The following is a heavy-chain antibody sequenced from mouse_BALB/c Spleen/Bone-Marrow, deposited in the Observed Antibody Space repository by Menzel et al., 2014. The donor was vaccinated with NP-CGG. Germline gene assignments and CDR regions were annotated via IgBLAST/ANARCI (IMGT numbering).Heavy chain of an antibody. V-gene: IGHV14-3*02. CDR3: ASLTGTFDY. J-gene: IGHJ2*01. D-gene: IGHD4-1*01. CDR2: IDPASGNI. Sequence: VQLQQSGTDLVKPGASVKLSCTASGFNITDTYMHWVKQRPEQGLDWIGRIDPASGNIQYDPKFQGRAAITADTSSNTAYLQLSSLTSEDTAVYYCASLTGTFDYWGQGTPLTVSS. CDR1: GFNITDTY.